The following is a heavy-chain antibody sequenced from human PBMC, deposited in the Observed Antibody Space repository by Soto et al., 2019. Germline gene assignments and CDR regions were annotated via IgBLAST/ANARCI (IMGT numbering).Heavy chain of an antibody. Sequence: ASVKVSCKASGYTFTSYGISWVRQAPGQGLEWMGWISAYNGNTNYAQKLQGRVTMTTDTSTSTAYMELRSLRSDDTAVYYCARDQELFGIVAGTLLDYYYGMDVWGQGTTVTVSS. J-gene: IGHJ6*02. CDR3: ARDQELFGIVAGTLLDYYYGMDV. V-gene: IGHV1-18*01. CDR2: ISAYNGNT. CDR1: GYTFTSYG. D-gene: IGHD6-19*01.